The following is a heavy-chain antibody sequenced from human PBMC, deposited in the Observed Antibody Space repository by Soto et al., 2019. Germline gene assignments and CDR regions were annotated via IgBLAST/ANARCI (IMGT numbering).Heavy chain of an antibody. CDR1: RYTFTGYY. CDR2: INPNSGGT. V-gene: IGHV1-2*02. CDR3: ARDPFLWFGEAASMDV. Sequence: ASVKVSCKASRYTFTGYYMHWVRQAPGQGLEWMGWINPNSGGTNYAQKFQGRVTMTRDTSISTAYMELSRLRSDDTAVYYCARDPFLWFGEAASMDVWGQGTTVTVSS. D-gene: IGHD3-10*01. J-gene: IGHJ6*02.